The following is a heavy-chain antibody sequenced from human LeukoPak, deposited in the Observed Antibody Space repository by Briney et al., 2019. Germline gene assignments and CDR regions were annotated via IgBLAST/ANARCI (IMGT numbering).Heavy chain of an antibody. CDR1: GGSISSGGYS. Sequence: SQTLSLTCAVSGGSISSGGYSWSWIRQPPGKGLEWIGYIYHSGSTYYNPSLKSRVTISVDRSKNQFSLKLSSVTAADTAVYYCAGGGDWVFDYWGQGTLVTVSS. V-gene: IGHV4-30-2*01. CDR2: IYHSGST. CDR3: AGGGDWVFDY. D-gene: IGHD2-21*02. J-gene: IGHJ4*02.